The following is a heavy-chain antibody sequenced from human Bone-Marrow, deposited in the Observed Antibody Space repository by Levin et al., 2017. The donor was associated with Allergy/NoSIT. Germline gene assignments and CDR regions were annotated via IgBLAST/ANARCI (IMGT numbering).Heavy chain of an antibody. CDR2: ISSSGSTI. CDR3: ARELSIVGAPNGHYFDY. J-gene: IGHJ4*02. CDR1: GFTFSDYY. Sequence: GESLKISCAASGFTFSDYYMSWIRPAPGKGLEWVSYISSSGSTIYYADSVKGRFTISRDNAKNSLYLQMNSLRAEDTAVYYCARELSIVGAPNGHYFDYWGQGTLVTVSS. D-gene: IGHD1-26*01. V-gene: IGHV3-11*01.